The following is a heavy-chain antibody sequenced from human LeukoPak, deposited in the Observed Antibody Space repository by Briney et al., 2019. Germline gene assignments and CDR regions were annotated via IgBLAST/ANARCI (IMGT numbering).Heavy chain of an antibody. Sequence: SETLSLTCTVSGGSISSSGYFRSWIRQLPGEGLEWIGYIYYSGSTYYNPSLESRVTISLDTSKHQFSLKLTSVTAADTAVYYCARLFCTSTCSYGGGIDYWGQGTLVTVSS. CDR3: ARLFCTSTCSYGGGIDY. V-gene: IGHV4-31*03. CDR1: GGSISSSGYF. D-gene: IGHD2-2*01. CDR2: IYYSGST. J-gene: IGHJ4*02.